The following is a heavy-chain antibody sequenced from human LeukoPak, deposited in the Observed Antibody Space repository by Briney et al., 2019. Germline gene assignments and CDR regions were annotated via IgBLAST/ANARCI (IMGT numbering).Heavy chain of an antibody. CDR3: AKDVKTLDAFDI. CDR1: GFTFYSYG. Sequence: GGSLRLSCAASGFTFYSYGMSRVRQAPGKGLEWVSGISGSGGTTYYADSVKGRFTITRDNSRNTVYLQMNSLRAEDTAVYYCAKDVKTLDAFDIWGRGTMVAVSS. V-gene: IGHV3-23*01. J-gene: IGHJ3*02. CDR2: ISGSGGTT.